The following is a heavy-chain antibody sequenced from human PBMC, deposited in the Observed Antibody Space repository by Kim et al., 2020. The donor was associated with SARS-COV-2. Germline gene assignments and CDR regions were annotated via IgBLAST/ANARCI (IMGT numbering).Heavy chain of an antibody. J-gene: IGHJ3*02. V-gene: IGHV1-46*01. Sequence: FQGRVTMTRDTSTSTVYMELSSLRSEDTAVYYCASFDFWSGYSLDAFDIWGQGTMVTVSS. CDR3: ASFDFWSGYSLDAFDI. D-gene: IGHD3-3*01.